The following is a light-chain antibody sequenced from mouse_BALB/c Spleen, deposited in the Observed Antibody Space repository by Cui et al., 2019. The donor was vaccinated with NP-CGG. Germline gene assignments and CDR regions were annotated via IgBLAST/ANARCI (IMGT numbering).Light chain of an antibody. CDR3: TLWYSNHWV. J-gene: IGLJ1*01. Sequence: HAGVAHASALTTSPGETVTLTCRSSTGAVTTSNYANWVQEKPDHFFTGLIGGTNNRAPGVPARFSGSLIGDKAALTITGTQTEDEAMYFCTLWYSNHWVFGGGTKLTVL. CDR2: GTN. V-gene: IGLV1*01. CDR1: TGAVTTSNY.